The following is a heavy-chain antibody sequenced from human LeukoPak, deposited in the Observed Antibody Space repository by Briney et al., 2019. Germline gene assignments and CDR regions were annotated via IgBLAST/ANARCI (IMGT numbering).Heavy chain of an antibody. J-gene: IGHJ1*01. V-gene: IGHV4-30-2*01. CDR1: GGSISSGGYY. Sequence: SETLSLTCTVSGGSISSGGYYWSWIRQPPGKGLEWIGYIYHSGSTYYNPSLKSRVTISVDRSKNQFSLKLSSVTAADTAVYYCARDASSWYEPRGAAEYFQHWGQGTLVTVSS. D-gene: IGHD6-13*01. CDR3: ARDASSWYEPRGAAEYFQH. CDR2: IYHSGST.